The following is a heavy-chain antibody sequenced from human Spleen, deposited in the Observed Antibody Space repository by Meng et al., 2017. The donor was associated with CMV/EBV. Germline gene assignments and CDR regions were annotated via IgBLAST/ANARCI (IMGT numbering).Heavy chain of an antibody. V-gene: IGHV3-21*04. J-gene: IGHJ6*02. CDR1: GFTFSSYS. D-gene: IGHD3-16*01. CDR2: ISSSSSYI. Sequence: GESLKISCAASGFTFSSYSMNWVRQAPGKGLEWVSSISSSSSYIYYADSVKGRFTISRDNAKTSLYLQMNSLRAGDTAVYYCAREPRLHWGSSYYYGMDVWGQGTTVTVSS. CDR3: AREPRLHWGSSYYYGMDV.